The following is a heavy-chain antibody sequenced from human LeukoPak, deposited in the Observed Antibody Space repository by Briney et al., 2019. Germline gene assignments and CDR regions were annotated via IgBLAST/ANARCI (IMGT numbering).Heavy chain of an antibody. V-gene: IGHV6-1*01. CDR2: TFYRSKWYS. CDR3: ARDQAGDNAYYFYMDV. D-gene: IGHD6-19*01. J-gene: IGHJ6*03. Sequence: SQTLSLTCAISGDSVSSSTAAWNWIRQSPSRGLEWLGRTFYRSKWYSDYAVSVQSRVSFNADTATNQVSLQLDSVTPEDSAVYYCARDQAGDNAYYFYMDVWGKGTTVTISS. CDR1: GDSVSSSTAA.